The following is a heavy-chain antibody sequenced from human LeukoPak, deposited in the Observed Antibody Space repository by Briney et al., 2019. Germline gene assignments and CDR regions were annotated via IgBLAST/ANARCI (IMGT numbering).Heavy chain of an antibody. D-gene: IGHD2-2*01. CDR2: IYTSGST. Sequence: SETLSLTCTVSGGSISSYYWSWIRQPAGKGLEWIGRIYTSGSTNYNPSLKSRVTMSVDTSKNQFSLKLSSVTAADTAVYYCAIPLGYCSSTSCYWDDYWGQGTLVTVSS. J-gene: IGHJ4*02. CDR3: AIPLGYCSSTSCYWDDY. CDR1: GGSISSYY. V-gene: IGHV4-4*07.